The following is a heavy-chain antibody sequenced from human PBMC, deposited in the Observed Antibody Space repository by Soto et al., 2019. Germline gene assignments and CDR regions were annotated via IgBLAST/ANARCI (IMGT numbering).Heavy chain of an antibody. V-gene: IGHV3-23*01. CDR3: ARGELCSGGSCYGRAADV. D-gene: IGHD2-15*01. J-gene: IGHJ6*04. CDR2: ISGSGGST. Sequence: GGSLRLSCAASGLNFSRYAMSWVRQAPGKGLEWVSAISGSGGSTYYADSVKGRFTISRDNSKNTLYLQMNSLRAEDRAVYYCARGELCSGGSCYGRAADVWGKGTTVTVSS. CDR1: GLNFSRYA.